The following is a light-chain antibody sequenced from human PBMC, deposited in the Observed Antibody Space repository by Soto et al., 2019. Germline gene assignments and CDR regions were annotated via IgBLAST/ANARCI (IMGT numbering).Light chain of an antibody. Sequence: QPVLSQPASVSGSPGQSITISCTGTTSDVGAYDEVTWYQQHPGKAPKLLLYSVSDRPSGISFRFSGSKSGNTASLTISGLQAEDAADYFCSSYTTRTTHIFGGGTKLTVL. CDR3: SSYTTRTTHI. J-gene: IGLJ2*01. CDR1: TSDVGAYDE. CDR2: SVS. V-gene: IGLV2-14*03.